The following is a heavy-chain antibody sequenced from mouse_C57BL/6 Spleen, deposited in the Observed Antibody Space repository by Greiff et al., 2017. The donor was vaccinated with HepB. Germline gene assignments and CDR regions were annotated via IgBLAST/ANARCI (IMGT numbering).Heavy chain of an antibody. D-gene: IGHD1-1*01. CDR1: GFTFSDYG. CDR3: ASSSFYWYFDV. CDR2: ISSGSSTI. J-gene: IGHJ1*03. V-gene: IGHV5-17*01. Sequence: EVKLMESGGGLVKPGGSLKLSCAASGFTFSDYGMHWVRQAPEKGLEWVAYISSGSSTIYYADTVKGRFTISRDNAKNTLFLQMTSLRSEDTAMYYCASSSFYWYFDVWGTGTTVTVSS.